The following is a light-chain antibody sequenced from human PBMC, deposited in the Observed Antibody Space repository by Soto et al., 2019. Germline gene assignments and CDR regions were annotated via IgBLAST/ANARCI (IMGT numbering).Light chain of an antibody. V-gene: IGLV2-11*01. CDR3: CSYAGSYTYV. J-gene: IGLJ1*01. CDR2: DVS. Sequence: QSALTQPRSVSGSPGQSVTISSTGTSSDVGGYNYVSWSRQHPGNAPKLMIYDVSKRPSGVPDRFSGSKSGNTASLTISGLQAEDEADYYYCSYAGSYTYVFGTGTKLTVL. CDR1: SSDVGGYNY.